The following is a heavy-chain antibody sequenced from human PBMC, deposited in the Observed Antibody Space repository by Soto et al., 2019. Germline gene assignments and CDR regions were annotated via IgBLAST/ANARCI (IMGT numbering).Heavy chain of an antibody. Sequence: SETLSLTCTVSGGSISSGDYYWSWIRQPPGKGLEWIGYIYYSGSTYYNPSLKSRVTISVDTSKNQFSLKLSSVTAADTAVYYCARARSVIWFGELEPFDYWGQGTLVTVSS. J-gene: IGHJ4*02. CDR1: GGSISSGDYY. D-gene: IGHD3-10*01. CDR3: ARARSVIWFGELEPFDY. V-gene: IGHV4-30-4*01. CDR2: IYYSGST.